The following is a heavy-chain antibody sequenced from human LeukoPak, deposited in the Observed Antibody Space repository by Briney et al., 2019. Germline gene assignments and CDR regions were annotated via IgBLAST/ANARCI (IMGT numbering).Heavy chain of an antibody. CDR3: ATDVSPGMVAYLDY. D-gene: IGHD1-26*01. J-gene: IGHJ4*02. V-gene: IGHV3-9*01. CDR2: ISWNSGSI. CDR1: GFTFDDYA. Sequence: PGRSLRLSCAASGFTFDDYAMHWVRHAPGKGLEWVSGISWNSGSIGYADSVKGRFTISRDNAKNSLYLQMNSLRAEDTALYYCATDVSPGMVAYLDYWGQGTLVTVSS.